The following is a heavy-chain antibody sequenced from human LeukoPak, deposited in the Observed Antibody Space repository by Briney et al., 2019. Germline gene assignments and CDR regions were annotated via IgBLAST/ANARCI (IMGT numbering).Heavy chain of an antibody. Sequence: SVKVSCKASGGTFSSYAISWVRQAPGQGLEWMGRIIPILGIANYAQKFQGRVTITADKSTSTAYMELSSLRSEDTAVYYCAIAVAAYYYYGMDVWGQGTTVTVSS. J-gene: IGHJ6*02. CDR2: IIPILGIA. D-gene: IGHD6-19*01. V-gene: IGHV1-69*04. CDR3: AIAVAAYYYYGMDV. CDR1: GGTFSSYA.